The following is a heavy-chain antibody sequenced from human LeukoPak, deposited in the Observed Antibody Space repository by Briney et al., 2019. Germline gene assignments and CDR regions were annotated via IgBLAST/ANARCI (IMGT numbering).Heavy chain of an antibody. V-gene: IGHV3-30-3*01. CDR1: GFTFSSYD. CDR3: ARDGYNEEDWYFDL. J-gene: IGHJ2*01. Sequence: PGRSLRLSCAASGFTFSSYDMHWVRQAPGKGLEWVAVISYDGNNKYYADSMKGRFTISRDNSKKTLYLQMNSLRAEDTAVYYCARDGYNEEDWYFDLWGRGILVTVSS. CDR2: ISYDGNNK. D-gene: IGHD5-24*01.